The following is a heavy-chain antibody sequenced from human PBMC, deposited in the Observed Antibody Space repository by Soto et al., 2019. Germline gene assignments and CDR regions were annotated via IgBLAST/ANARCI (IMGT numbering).Heavy chain of an antibody. CDR3: AREGASGFGMDV. D-gene: IGHD1-26*01. J-gene: IGHJ6*02. CDR2: IYPSGST. V-gene: IGHV4-4*07. Sequence: SETLSLTCTVSVGSIRRYYWRWIRQPAGKALEWIGRIYPSGSTTYNPSLKSRLAMSVDTSKNQFSLNLSSVTAADTAVYDCAREGASGFGMDVWGQGATVTVCS. CDR1: VGSIRRYY.